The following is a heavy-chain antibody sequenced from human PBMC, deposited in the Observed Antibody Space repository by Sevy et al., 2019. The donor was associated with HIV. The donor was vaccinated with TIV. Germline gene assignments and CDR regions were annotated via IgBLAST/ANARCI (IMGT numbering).Heavy chain of an antibody. D-gene: IGHD3-10*01. CDR1: GVTFSSYS. V-gene: IGHV3-21*01. J-gene: IGHJ4*02. Sequence: GGSLRLSCAASGVTFSSYSMNWVRQAPGKGLEWFSSISSSSNYIYYADSVKGRFTISRDNAKNSLYLQLNSLRAEDTAVYYCARDPRNYYGSGGDYWGQGTLVTVSS. CDR3: ARDPRNYYGSGGDY. CDR2: ISSSSNYI.